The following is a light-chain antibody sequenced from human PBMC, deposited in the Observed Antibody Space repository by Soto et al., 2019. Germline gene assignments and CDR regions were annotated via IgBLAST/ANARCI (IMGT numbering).Light chain of an antibody. CDR2: GAS. J-gene: IGKJ1*01. CDR3: HQYGSSPRT. V-gene: IGKV3-20*01. CDR1: QSVSSSY. Sequence: EIVLTQSPGTLSLSPGERATLSCRASQSVSSSYLAWYQQKPGQAPRLLIYGASSRATGIPDRFSGSGSGTDITLTISRLEREDWAVYYCHQYGSSPRTFGQGTKVESK.